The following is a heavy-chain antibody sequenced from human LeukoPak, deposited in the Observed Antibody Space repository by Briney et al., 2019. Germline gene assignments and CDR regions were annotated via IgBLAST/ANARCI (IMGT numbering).Heavy chain of an antibody. V-gene: IGHV4-39*01. CDR1: GGSISSSSYY. J-gene: IGHJ4*02. Sequence: SETLSLTCTVPGGSISSSSYYWGWIRQPPGKGLEWIGSIYYSGSTYYNPSLKSRVTISVDTSKNQFSLKLSSVTAADTAVYYCASLNLAVALDYWGQGTLVTV. CDR2: IYYSGST. CDR3: ASLNLAVALDY. D-gene: IGHD6-19*01.